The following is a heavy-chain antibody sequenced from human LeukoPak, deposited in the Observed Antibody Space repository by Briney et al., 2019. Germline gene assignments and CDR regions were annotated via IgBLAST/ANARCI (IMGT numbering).Heavy chain of an antibody. CDR3: AKDPRVDMVRDYLDC. CDR2: ISGSGGST. J-gene: IGHJ4*02. D-gene: IGHD3-10*01. V-gene: IGHV3-23*01. CDR1: GFPFSSFS. Sequence: GGSLRLSCAASGFPFSSFSMSWVRQAPGKGLEWVSVISGSGGSTYYADSVKGRFIISRDKSKNTLYLQMNSLRAEDTAVYYCAKDPRVDMVRDYLDCWGQGTLVTVSS.